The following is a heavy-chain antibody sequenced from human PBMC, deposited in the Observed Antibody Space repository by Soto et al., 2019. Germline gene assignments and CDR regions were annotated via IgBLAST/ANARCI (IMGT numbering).Heavy chain of an antibody. CDR2: IYDSGST. Sequence: QVQLQESGPGLVKPSGTLSLTCAVSSGSISSSNWWSWVRQPPGKGLEWIGEIYDSGSTNYNPSLRSRVTISVDKSRKQCSLKLSSVTAADTAGYYCARRGHKNGDLGYWGQGTLVTVSS. V-gene: IGHV4-4*02. J-gene: IGHJ4*02. D-gene: IGHD4-17*01. CDR3: ARRGHKNGDLGY. CDR1: SGSISSSNW.